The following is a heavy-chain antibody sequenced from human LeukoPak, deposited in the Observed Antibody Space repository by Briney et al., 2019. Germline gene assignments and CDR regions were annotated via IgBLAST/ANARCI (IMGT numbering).Heavy chain of an antibody. J-gene: IGHJ5*02. D-gene: IGHD6-19*01. CDR2: IYTSGST. Sequence: SETLSLTCTVSGGSISSYYWSWIRQPAGKGLEWIGRIYTSGSTNYNPSLKSRVTMSVDTSKNQFSLKLSSVTAADTAVYYCARDWAVAGPNWFDPWGQGTLVTVSS. CDR3: ARDWAVAGPNWFDP. V-gene: IGHV4-4*07. CDR1: GGSISSYY.